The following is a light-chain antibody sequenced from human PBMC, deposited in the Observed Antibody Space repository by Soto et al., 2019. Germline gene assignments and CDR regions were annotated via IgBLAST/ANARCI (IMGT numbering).Light chain of an antibody. J-gene: IGKJ1*01. Sequence: EIVLTQSPGTLSLSPGERATLSCRASQSVSSSYLAWYQQKPGKAPRPLIYAASSRAIGIPDRLSGSGSGTDFTLTISRLEPEYFAVYYCQQYGSSPWTFGQGTKLEIK. CDR3: QQYGSSPWT. CDR1: QSVSSSY. V-gene: IGKV3-20*01. CDR2: AAS.